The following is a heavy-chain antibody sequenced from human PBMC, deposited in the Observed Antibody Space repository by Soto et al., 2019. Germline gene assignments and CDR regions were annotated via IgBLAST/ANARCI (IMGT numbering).Heavy chain of an antibody. CDR3: ARASYSSSCNEPHNLVDP. J-gene: IGHJ5*02. D-gene: IGHD6-13*01. Sequence: EVQLVESVGGLVKPGGSLRLSCAASGFTFSSYSMNWVRQAPGKGLEWVSSISSSSSYIYYADSVKGRFTISSDNAKNPLYLHMNSLRAEDTAVYYCARASYSSSCNEPHNLVDPWGQGTLVTVSA. CDR1: GFTFSSYS. CDR2: ISSSSSYI. V-gene: IGHV3-21*01.